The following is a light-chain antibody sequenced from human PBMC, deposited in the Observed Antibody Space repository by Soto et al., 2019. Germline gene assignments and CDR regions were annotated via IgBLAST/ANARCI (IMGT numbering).Light chain of an antibody. J-gene: IGKJ1*01. V-gene: IGKV3-20*01. Sequence: IVLTQSPGTLSLSPGERATLSCRASQSLSSSYLAWYQQKPGQAPRLLIYDASSRATGIPDRFSGSGSGTDFTLTITRLEPEDFVVYYCQQYGSSPKTFGQGTKVDIK. CDR3: QQYGSSPKT. CDR2: DAS. CDR1: QSLSSSY.